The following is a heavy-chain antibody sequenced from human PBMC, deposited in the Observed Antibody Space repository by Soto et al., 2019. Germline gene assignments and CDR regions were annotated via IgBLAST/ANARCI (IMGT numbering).Heavy chain of an antibody. CDR2: IYYSGST. CDR3: ARVDLYCGGDCYSFDY. CDR1: GGSISIGDYY. D-gene: IGHD2-21*02. J-gene: IGHJ4*02. V-gene: IGHV4-30-4*01. Sequence: SETLSLTCTVSGGSISIGDYYWSCIRQPPGKGLEWIGYIYYSGSTYYNPSLKSRVTISVDTSKNQFSLKLSSVTAADTAVYYCARVDLYCGGDCYSFDYWGQGTLVTVSS.